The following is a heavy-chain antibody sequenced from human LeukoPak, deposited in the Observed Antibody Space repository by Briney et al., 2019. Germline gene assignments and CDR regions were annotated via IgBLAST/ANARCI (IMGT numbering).Heavy chain of an antibody. J-gene: IGHJ6*03. CDR2: IYYSGST. D-gene: IGHD3-22*01. CDR1: GGSISSSSYY. CDR3: ARVPYYYDSSGYYVYYYYYMDV. Sequence: PSETLSLTCTVSGGSISSSSYYWGWIRQPPGKGLEGIRSIYYSGSTYYSPSLKSRVTISVDTSKNQFSLKLSSVTAADTAVYYCARVPYYYDSSGYYVYYYYYMDVWGKGTTVTVSS. V-gene: IGHV4-39*07.